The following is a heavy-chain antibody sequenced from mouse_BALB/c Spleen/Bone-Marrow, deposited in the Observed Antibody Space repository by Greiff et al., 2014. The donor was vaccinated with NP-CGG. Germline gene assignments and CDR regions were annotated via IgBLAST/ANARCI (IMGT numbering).Heavy chain of an antibody. J-gene: IGHJ4*01. V-gene: IGHV14-3*02. CDR3: ASATTATYYAMDY. CDR2: IDPANGNT. CDR1: GFNIKDTY. D-gene: IGHD1-2*01. Sequence: DVQLVESGAELVKPGASVKLSCTASGFNIKDTYMHWVKQRPEQGLEWIGRIDPANGNTKYDPKFQGKATITTDTSSNTAYLQVSSLTSEDTAVYYSASATTATYYAMDYWGQGTSVTVSS.